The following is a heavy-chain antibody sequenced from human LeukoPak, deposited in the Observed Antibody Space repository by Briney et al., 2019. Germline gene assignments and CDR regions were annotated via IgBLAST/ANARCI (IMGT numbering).Heavy chain of an antibody. D-gene: IGHD3-22*01. Sequence: GGSLRLSCAASGFTFSDYWMRWVRQAPGEGLEWVADIKQDGSEKYYVDSVKGRFTISRENAKNSLYLQMSSLRAEDTAVYYCARVDYYDSSGHSIDYWGQGTLVTVSS. CDR2: IKQDGSEK. V-gene: IGHV3-7*01. CDR3: ARVDYYDSSGHSIDY. J-gene: IGHJ4*02. CDR1: GFTFSDYW.